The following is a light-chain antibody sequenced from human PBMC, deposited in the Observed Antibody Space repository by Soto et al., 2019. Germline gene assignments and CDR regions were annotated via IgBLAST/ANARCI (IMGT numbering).Light chain of an antibody. CDR2: DAS. CDR1: QGISSY. V-gene: IGKV1-8*01. CDR3: QQYYSYPLT. Sequence: AIRMTQSPSSLSSSTGDRVTITCRASQGISSYLAWYQQKPGKAPKLLIYDASTLQSGVPSRVRGSGSRTDDTLAISCLQSEDFATYYCQQYYSYPLTCGQGTKEEIK. J-gene: IGKJ1*01.